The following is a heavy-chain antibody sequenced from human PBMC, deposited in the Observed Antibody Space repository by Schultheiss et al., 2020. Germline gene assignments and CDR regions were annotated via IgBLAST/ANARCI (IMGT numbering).Heavy chain of an antibody. CDR3: ARDLSVLSIAARQSLQYFDY. CDR1: GFTFSSYS. CDR2: ISSSSSYI. D-gene: IGHD6-6*01. V-gene: IGHV3-21*01. J-gene: IGHJ4*02. Sequence: GESLKISCAASGFTFSSYSMNWVRQAPGKGLEWVSSISSSSSYIYYADSVKGRFTISRDNAKNSLYLQMNSLRAEDTAVYYCARDLSVLSIAARQSLQYFDYWGQGTLVNGYS.